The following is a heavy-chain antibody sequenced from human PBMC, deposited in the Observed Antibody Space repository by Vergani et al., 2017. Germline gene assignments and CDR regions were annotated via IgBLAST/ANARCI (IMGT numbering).Heavy chain of an antibody. CDR3: ARHGSPTAPNYYYMDV. CDR1: GYSFTSYW. J-gene: IGHJ6*03. V-gene: IGHV5-51*01. D-gene: IGHD4-17*01. CDR2: IYPGDSDT. Sequence: VQLVQSGAEVKKPGESLKLSCKGSGYSFTSYWIGWVRQMPGKGLEWMGIIYPGDSDTRYSPSFQGQVTISADKSTSTAYLQWSSLKASNTAMYYCARHGSPTAPNYYYMDVWGKGTTVTVSS.